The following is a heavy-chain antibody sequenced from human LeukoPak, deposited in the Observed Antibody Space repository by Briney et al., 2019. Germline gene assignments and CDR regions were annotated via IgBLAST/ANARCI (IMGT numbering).Heavy chain of an antibody. Sequence: GGSLRLSCVASGFTFSNHEMNWVRQAPGKGLEWVSYITTSGSTIYYADSVKGRFTISRDNAKNSLYLQMNSLRAEDTAVYYCARDSKNSRDYWGQGTLVTVSS. CDR1: GFTFSNHE. J-gene: IGHJ4*02. V-gene: IGHV3-48*03. D-gene: IGHD6-13*01. CDR2: ITTSGSTI. CDR3: ARDSKNSRDY.